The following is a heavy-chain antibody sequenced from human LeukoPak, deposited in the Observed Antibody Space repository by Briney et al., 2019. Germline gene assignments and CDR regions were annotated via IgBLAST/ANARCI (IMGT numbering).Heavy chain of an antibody. Sequence: NSSETLSLTCTVSGGSISSYYWSWIRQPPGKGLEWIGYIYYSGSTNYNPSLKSRVTISVDTSKNQFSLKLSSVTAADTAVYYCARVVGQNYYDSSGYYLDYWGQGTLVTVSS. CDR2: IYYSGST. V-gene: IGHV4-59*01. J-gene: IGHJ4*02. D-gene: IGHD3-22*01. CDR3: ARVVGQNYYDSSGYYLDY. CDR1: GGSISSYY.